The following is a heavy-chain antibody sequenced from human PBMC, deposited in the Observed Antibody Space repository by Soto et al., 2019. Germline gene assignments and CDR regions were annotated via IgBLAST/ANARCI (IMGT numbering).Heavy chain of an antibody. D-gene: IGHD1-26*01. V-gene: IGHV3-23*01. J-gene: IGHJ4*01. CDR2: IDSSGGST. Sequence: EVQLLESGGGLVQAGGSLRLSCTASGFTFSSYAMGWVRQTPGKGLEWVSSIDSSGGSTYYADSVKGRFTMSRDKSKNTLYLQLNILRAEDTAVYYCARRLLGATVTYFDYCGQGTLVTVSS. CDR3: ARRLLGATVTYFDY. CDR1: GFTFSSYA.